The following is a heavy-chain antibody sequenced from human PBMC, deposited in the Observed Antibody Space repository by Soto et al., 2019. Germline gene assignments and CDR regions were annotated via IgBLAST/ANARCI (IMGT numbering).Heavy chain of an antibody. D-gene: IGHD3-10*01. J-gene: IGHJ6*03. V-gene: IGHV1-8*01. CDR2: MNPNSGNT. CDR3: AMSTMVRGFTAYYYMDV. Sequence: GASVKVSCKASGGTFTSYDINWVRQATGQGLEWMGWMNPNSGNTGYAQKFQGRVTMTRNTSISTAYMELSSLRSEDTAVYYCAMSTMVRGFTAYYYMDVWGKGTTVT. CDR1: GGTFTSYD.